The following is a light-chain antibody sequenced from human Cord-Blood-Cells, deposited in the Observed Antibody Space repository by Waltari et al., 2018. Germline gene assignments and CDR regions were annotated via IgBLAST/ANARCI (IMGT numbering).Light chain of an antibody. CDR2: DAS. J-gene: IGKJ2*01. CDR3: QQYDNRPYT. Sequence: DIQMTQSPSSLSASVGDRVTITCQASQNRSNYLNWYQQKPGKAPNRLIYDASNLEKVVPSRFSGSGSGTDFTFTISSLQPEDIATYYCQQYDNRPYTFGQGTKLEIK. V-gene: IGKV1-33*01. CDR1: QNRSNY.